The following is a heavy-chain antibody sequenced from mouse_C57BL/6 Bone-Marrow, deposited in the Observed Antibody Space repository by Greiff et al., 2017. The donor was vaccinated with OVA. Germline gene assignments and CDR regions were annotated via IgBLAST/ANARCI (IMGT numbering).Heavy chain of an antibody. CDR1: GFNIKDDY. J-gene: IGHJ2*01. Sequence: VQPQQSGAELVRPGASVKLFCTASGFNIKDDYMHWVKPRPEQGLEWIGWIDPENGDTESASKFQGKATITADTSSNTAYLQLSSLTSEDTAVYYCTTRDSSGPDYFDYWGQGTTLTVSS. CDR3: TTRDSSGPDYFDY. D-gene: IGHD3-2*02. V-gene: IGHV14-4*01. CDR2: IDPENGDT.